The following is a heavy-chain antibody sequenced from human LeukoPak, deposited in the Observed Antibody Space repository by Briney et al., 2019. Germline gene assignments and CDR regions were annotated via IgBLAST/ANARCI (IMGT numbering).Heavy chain of an antibody. Sequence: VSVKVSCKASGYTFTDYYIHWVRQAPGQGLEWMGWIHPNTVVTNFAQKFQGRVTLTRDTSISTAYMELSRLRSDDTALYYCARGTKDILGPVDYWGQGTLVTVSS. V-gene: IGHV1-2*02. CDR2: IHPNTVVT. CDR1: GYTFTDYY. D-gene: IGHD1-26*01. CDR3: ARGTKDILGPVDY. J-gene: IGHJ4*02.